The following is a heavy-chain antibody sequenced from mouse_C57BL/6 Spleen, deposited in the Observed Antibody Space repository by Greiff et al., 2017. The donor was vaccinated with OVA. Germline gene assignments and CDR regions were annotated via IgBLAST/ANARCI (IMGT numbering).Heavy chain of an antibody. CDR1: GFNIKDDY. D-gene: IGHD2-5*01. CDR3: TRGLYSNYGGYFDY. J-gene: IGHJ2*01. V-gene: IGHV14-4*01. Sequence: EVQVVESGAELVRPGASVKLSCTASGFNIKDDYLHWVKQRPEQGLEWIGWIDPENGDTEYASKFQGKATITADTSSNTAYLQLSSLTSEDTAVYYCTRGLYSNYGGYFDYWGQGTTLTVSS. CDR2: IDPENGDT.